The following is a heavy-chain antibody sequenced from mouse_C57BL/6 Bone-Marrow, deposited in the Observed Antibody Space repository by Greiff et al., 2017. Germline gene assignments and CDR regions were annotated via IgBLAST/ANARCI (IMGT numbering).Heavy chain of an antibody. CDR2: ISGGGGNT. V-gene: IGHV5-9*01. Sequence: EVKLMESGGGLVKPGGSLKLSCAASGFTFSSYTMSWVRQTPEKRLEWVATISGGGGNTYYPDSVKGRFTISRDNAKNTLYLQMSSLRSEDTALYYCARDYYGSSYDYAMDDWGQGTSVTVSS. D-gene: IGHD1-1*01. CDR1: GFTFSSYT. J-gene: IGHJ4*01. CDR3: ARDYYGSSYDYAMDD.